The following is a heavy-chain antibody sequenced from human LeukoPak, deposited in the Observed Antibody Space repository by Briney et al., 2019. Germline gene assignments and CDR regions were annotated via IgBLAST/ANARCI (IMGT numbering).Heavy chain of an antibody. V-gene: IGHV3-23*01. CDR2: ISCSGGST. J-gene: IGHJ6*03. D-gene: IGHD1-26*01. CDR1: GFTFSSYA. CDR3: AKGHRGWELLFDGCYMDV. Sequence: GGSLRLSCAASGFTFSSYAMSWVRQAPGKGLEWVSAISCSGGSTYYADSVKGRFTISRDNSKNTLYLQMNSLRAEDTAVYYCAKGHRGWELLFDGCYMDVWGKGTTVTVSS.